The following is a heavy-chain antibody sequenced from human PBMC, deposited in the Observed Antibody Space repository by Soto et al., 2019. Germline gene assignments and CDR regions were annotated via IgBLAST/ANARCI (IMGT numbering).Heavy chain of an antibody. CDR3: ARVRVDDFWSGYYSHFDF. CDR1: GYTFTGYY. CDR2: INPNSGGT. Sequence: ASVKVSCKASGYTFTGYYMHWVRQAPGQGLEWMGWINPNSGGTNYAQKFQGRVTMTRDTSISTAYMELSRLRSDDTAVYYCARVRVDDFWSGYYSHFDFWGHGTLVTVSS. J-gene: IGHJ4*01. D-gene: IGHD3-3*01. V-gene: IGHV1-2*02.